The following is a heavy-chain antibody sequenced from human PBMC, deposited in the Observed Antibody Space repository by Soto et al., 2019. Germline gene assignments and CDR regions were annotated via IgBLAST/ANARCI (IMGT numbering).Heavy chain of an antibody. V-gene: IGHV4-30-2*01. CDR3: ARAVGYCSSTSCYRDRYYYYYGMDV. CDR1: GGSISSGGYS. D-gene: IGHD2-2*03. Sequence: PSETLSLTCAVSGGSISSGGYSWSWIRQPPGKGLEWIGYIYHSGSTYYNPSLKSRVTISVDRSKNQFYLKLRSVTAADTAVYYCARAVGYCSSTSCYRDRYYYYYGMDVWGQGTTVTVSS. CDR2: IYHSGST. J-gene: IGHJ6*02.